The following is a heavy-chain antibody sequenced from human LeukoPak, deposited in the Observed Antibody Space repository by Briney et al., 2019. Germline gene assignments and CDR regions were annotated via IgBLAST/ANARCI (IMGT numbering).Heavy chain of an antibody. J-gene: IGHJ4*02. CDR2: IYSGGST. V-gene: IGHV3-66*01. CDR1: GFTVSSNY. Sequence: PGGSLRLSCAASGFTVSSNYMSWVRQAPGKGLKWVSVIYSGGSTYYADSVKGRFTISRDNSKNTLYLQMNSLRAEDTAVYYCARPLRLGELSLGCWGQGTLVTVSS. CDR3: ARPLRLGELSLGC. D-gene: IGHD3-16*02.